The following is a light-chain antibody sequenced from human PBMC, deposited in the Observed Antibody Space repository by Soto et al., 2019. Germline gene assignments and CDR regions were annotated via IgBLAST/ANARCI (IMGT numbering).Light chain of an antibody. V-gene: IGKV3-15*01. CDR2: AAS. J-gene: IGKJ1*01. CDR3: HLHNNWPLT. Sequence: ETVMTQSPVTLSVSPGDTATLSCRASQRVSNHFAWYQQKPGQAPRLLIYAASTRAAGVPVRFSGSGSETEFPVSIRSLQFEVFLLYHSHLHNNWPLTFGHGS. CDR1: QRVSNH.